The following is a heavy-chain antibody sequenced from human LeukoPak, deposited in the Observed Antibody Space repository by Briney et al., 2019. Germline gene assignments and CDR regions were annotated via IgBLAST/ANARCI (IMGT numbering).Heavy chain of an antibody. Sequence: GGSLRLSCAASGFTLSSYEMHWVRQAPGKGLEWVSYISSSDSTIYYADSVKGRFTISRDNAKNSLYLQMNSLRAEDTAVYYCARDYGGSSAFDYWGQGTLVTVSS. J-gene: IGHJ4*02. CDR3: ARDYGGSSAFDY. V-gene: IGHV3-48*03. D-gene: IGHD4-23*01. CDR2: ISSSDSTI. CDR1: GFTLSSYE.